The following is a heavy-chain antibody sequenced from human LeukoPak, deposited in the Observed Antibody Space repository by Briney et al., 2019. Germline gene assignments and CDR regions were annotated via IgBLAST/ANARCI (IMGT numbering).Heavy chain of an antibody. V-gene: IGHV4-31*03. J-gene: IGHJ5*02. Sequence: SETLSLTCTVSGGSISSGGYYWSWIRQHPGKGLEWIGYIYYSGSTYYNPSLKSRVTISVGTSKNQFSLKLSSVTAADTAVYYCASSAAAGTFWFDPWGQGTLVTVSS. CDR2: IYYSGST. CDR1: GGSISSGGYY. CDR3: ASSAAAGTFWFDP. D-gene: IGHD6-13*01.